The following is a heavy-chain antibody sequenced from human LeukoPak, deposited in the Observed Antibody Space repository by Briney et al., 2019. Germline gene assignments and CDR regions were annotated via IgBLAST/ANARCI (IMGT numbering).Heavy chain of an antibody. CDR1: GFTFSSYW. CDR2: IFPSGGEI. D-gene: IGHD2-8*02. V-gene: IGHV3-23*01. CDR3: ATYRQVLLPFES. J-gene: IGHJ4*02. Sequence: GGSLRLSCEASGFTFSSYWMHWVRQIPGKGLEWVSSIFPSGGEIHYADSVRGRFTISRDNSKSTLSLQMNSLRAEDTAIYYCATYRQVLLPFESWGQGTLVTVSS.